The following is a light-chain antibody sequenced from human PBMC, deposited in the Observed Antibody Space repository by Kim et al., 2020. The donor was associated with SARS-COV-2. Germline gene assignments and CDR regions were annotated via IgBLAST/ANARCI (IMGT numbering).Light chain of an antibody. V-gene: IGKV1-33*01. CDR1: QDISNF. CDR3: QQYADLPT. Sequence: SASVGDIVTITCQTNQDISNFLNWYQQKPGNAPKLLIYDASSLETGVPSRFSGRPAATLFTLTISGLQPEDIATYYCQQYADLPTFGEGTKVDIK. CDR2: DAS. J-gene: IGKJ4*01.